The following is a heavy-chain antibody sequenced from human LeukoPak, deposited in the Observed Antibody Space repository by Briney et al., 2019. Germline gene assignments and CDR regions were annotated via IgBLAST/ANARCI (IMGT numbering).Heavy chain of an antibody. CDR1: GYTFTSYG. CDR2: ISAYNGNT. V-gene: IGHV1-18*01. J-gene: IGHJ4*02. D-gene: IGHD2-2*01. CDR3: ARDEGSEIPAAIEGY. Sequence: ASVKVSCKASGYTFTSYGISWVRQAPGQGLEWMGWISAYNGNTNYAQKLQGRVTMTTDTSTSTAYMELRSLRSDDTAVYYCARDEGSEIPAAIEGYWGQGTLVTVSS.